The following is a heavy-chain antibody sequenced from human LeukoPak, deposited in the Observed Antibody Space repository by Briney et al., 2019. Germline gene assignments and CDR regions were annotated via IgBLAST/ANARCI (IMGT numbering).Heavy chain of an antibody. Sequence: SETLSLTCAVYGGSFSGYYWSWIRQPRGKGLEWIGEINHSGSTNYNPSLKGRVNISVDTSKNQFSLKLSSVTAADTAVYYCAATRRRDGYNFCFAYWGQGTLVTVSS. CDR1: GGSFSGYY. CDR2: INHSGST. CDR3: AATRRRDGYNFCFAY. V-gene: IGHV4-34*01. D-gene: IGHD5-24*01. J-gene: IGHJ4*02.